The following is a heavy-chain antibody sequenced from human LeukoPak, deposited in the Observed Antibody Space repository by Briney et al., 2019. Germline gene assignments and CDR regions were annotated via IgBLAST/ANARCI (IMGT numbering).Heavy chain of an antibody. CDR3: AREAGTGIWPFDH. Sequence: PGGSLRLSCAASGFTFSSYNMNWVRQAPGKGLEWVSSISSGSSYIYYADSVKGRFTISRDNAKNSLYLQMNSLRAEDTAVYYCAREAGTGIWPFDHWGQGTLVTVSS. D-gene: IGHD6-19*01. V-gene: IGHV3-21*01. CDR2: ISSGSSYI. J-gene: IGHJ4*02. CDR1: GFTFSSYN.